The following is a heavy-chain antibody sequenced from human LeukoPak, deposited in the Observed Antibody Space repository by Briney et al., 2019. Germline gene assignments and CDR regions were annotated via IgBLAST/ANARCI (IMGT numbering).Heavy chain of an antibody. CDR1: GFTFNPYT. Sequence: GGSLTVSRPPSGFTFNPYTLYGVGQPHGRGGAGVSGISNSGGTTYYADSVKGRFTISRDNSKNTLYLQMNSLRTEDTAIYFCSRDPRSSWYDYWGQGTLVTVSS. CDR2: ISNSGGTT. V-gene: IGHV3-23*01. D-gene: IGHD2-2*01. CDR3: SRDPRSSWYDY. J-gene: IGHJ4*02.